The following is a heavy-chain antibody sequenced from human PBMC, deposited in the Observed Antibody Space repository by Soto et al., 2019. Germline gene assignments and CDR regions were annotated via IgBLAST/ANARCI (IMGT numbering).Heavy chain of an antibody. Sequence: ASVKVSCKVSGYTLTELSMHWVRQAPGKGLEWMGGFDPEDGETIYAQKFQVRVTMTEDTSTDTAYMELSSLRSEDTAVYYCATAPIILWVPAAPTYYGMDVWGQGTTVTVSS. CDR1: GYTLTELS. CDR2: FDPEDGET. CDR3: ATAPIILWVPAAPTYYGMDV. J-gene: IGHJ6*02. D-gene: IGHD2-2*01. V-gene: IGHV1-24*01.